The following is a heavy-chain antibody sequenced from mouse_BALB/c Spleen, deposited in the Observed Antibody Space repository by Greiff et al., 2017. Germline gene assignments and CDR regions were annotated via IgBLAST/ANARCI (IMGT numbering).Heavy chain of an antibody. CDR1: GYTFPSYV. CDR3: AREDIYDGYYRSDY. CDR2: INPYNDGT. D-gene: IGHD2-3*01. V-gene: IGHV1-14*01. Sequence: PLQQSGPGLVKPGASVTMSCKASGYTFPSYVIHWVQQKPGQGLEWIGYINPYNDGTKYNEKFKGKATLTSDKSSSTAYMELSSLTSEDSAVYYCAREDIYDGYYRSDYWGQGTTLTVSS. J-gene: IGHJ2*01.